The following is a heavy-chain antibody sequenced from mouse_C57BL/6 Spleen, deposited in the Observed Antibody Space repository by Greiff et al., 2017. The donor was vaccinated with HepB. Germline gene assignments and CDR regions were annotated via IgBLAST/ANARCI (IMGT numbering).Heavy chain of an antibody. CDR1: GYTFTDYN. CDR2: INPNNGGT. Sequence: EVQLQQSGPELVKPGASVKIPCKASGYTFTDYNMDWVKQSHGKSLEWIGDINPNNGGTIYNQKFKGKATLTVDKSSSTAYMELRSLTSEDTAVYYCARWGIYYGNYDAMDYWGQGTSVTVSS. J-gene: IGHJ4*01. D-gene: IGHD2-1*01. V-gene: IGHV1-18*01. CDR3: ARWGIYYGNYDAMDY.